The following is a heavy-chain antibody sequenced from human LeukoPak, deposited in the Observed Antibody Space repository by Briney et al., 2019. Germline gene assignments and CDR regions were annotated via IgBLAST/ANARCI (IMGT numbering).Heavy chain of an antibody. CDR3: ARSLIVASEDY. CDR1: GFRFDSFY. V-gene: IGHV3-11*04. Sequence: GGSLRLSCAASGFRFDSFYMGWIRQVPGKGLDYIALISASGAVPYYAESVEGRFTISRDNAKNSVSLQMNSLSADDTAIYYCARSLIVASEDYWGQGAQVIVSS. J-gene: IGHJ4*02. CDR2: ISASGAVP. D-gene: IGHD3-22*01.